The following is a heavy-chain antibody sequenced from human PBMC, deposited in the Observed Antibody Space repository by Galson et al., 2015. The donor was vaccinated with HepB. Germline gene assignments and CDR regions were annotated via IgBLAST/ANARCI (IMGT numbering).Heavy chain of an antibody. CDR3: AASVLNSQTGYSYGYGAFDI. J-gene: IGHJ3*02. CDR2: INPSGGST. D-gene: IGHD5-18*01. Sequence: SVKVSCKASGYTFTSYYMHWVRQAPGQGLEWMGIINPSGGSTSYAQKFQGRVTMTRDTSTSTVYMELSSLRSEDTAVYYCAASVLNSQTGYSYGYGAFDIWGQGTMVTVSS. CDR1: GYTFTSYY. V-gene: IGHV1-46*01.